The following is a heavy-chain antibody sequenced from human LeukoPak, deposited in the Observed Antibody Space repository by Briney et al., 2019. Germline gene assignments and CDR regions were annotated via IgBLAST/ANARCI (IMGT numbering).Heavy chain of an antibody. CDR1: GFTVSGNY. V-gene: IGHV3-53*01. CDR3: ARDETMVQGVIYGLPDY. D-gene: IGHD3-10*01. J-gene: IGHJ4*02. Sequence: PGGSLRLSCAASGFTVSGNYMSWVRQAPGKGLEWVSVIYTAGSTYNADSVKGRFTIPRDKSKNTLYLQMNTLRAEDTAVYYCARDETMVQGVIYGLPDYWGQGTLVTVSS. CDR2: IYTAGST.